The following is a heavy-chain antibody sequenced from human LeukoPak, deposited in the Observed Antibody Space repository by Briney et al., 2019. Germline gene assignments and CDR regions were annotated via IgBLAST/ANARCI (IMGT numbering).Heavy chain of an antibody. J-gene: IGHJ5*02. CDR3: ARDWAQDDSSGFRFDP. V-gene: IGHV4-61*08. D-gene: IGHD3-22*01. Sequence: IPSETLSLTCAVSGGSISSGGYSWSWIRQPPGKGLEWIGYIYYSGSTNYNPSLKSRVTISVDTSKNQFSLKLSSVTAADTAVYYCARDWAQDDSSGFRFDPWGQGTLVTVSS. CDR1: GGSISSGGYS. CDR2: IYYSGST.